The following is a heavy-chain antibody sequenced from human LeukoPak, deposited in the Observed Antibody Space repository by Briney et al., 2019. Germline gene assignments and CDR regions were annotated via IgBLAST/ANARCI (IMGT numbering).Heavy chain of an antibody. Sequence: PGGSLRLSCAASGFTFSSYAMHWVRQAPGKGLEWVAVISYDGSNKYYADSVKGRFTISRDNSKNTLYLQMNSLRAEDTAVYYCAVYGGFGELSTIDYWGQGTLVTVSS. CDR3: AVYGGFGELSTIDY. D-gene: IGHD3-10*01. J-gene: IGHJ4*02. V-gene: IGHV3-30-3*01. CDR1: GFTFSSYA. CDR2: ISYDGSNK.